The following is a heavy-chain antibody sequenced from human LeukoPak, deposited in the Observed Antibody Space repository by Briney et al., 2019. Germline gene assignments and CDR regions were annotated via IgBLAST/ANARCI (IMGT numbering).Heavy chain of an antibody. CDR3: ARQDCSGGSCYLDY. CDR1: RFIFNNYA. Sequence: GSLRLSCAASRFIFNNYAMHWVRQAPGKGLDWVAVISYHGRDQFYADSVKGRFTISRDSSKNTLYLQMNSLRTEDTAVYYCARQDCSGGSCYLDYWGQGTLVTVSS. J-gene: IGHJ4*02. V-gene: IGHV3-30*04. CDR2: ISYHGRDQ. D-gene: IGHD2-15*01.